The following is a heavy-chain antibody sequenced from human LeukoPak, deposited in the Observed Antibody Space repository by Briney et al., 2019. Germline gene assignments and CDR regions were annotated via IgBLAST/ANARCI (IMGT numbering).Heavy chain of an antibody. J-gene: IGHJ4*02. CDR3: ARDSAGGRWVFDY. CDR2: ISAYNGNT. D-gene: IGHD5-24*01. CDR1: AYTFTSYG. V-gene: IGHV1-18*01. Sequence: ASVKVSCDGSAYTFTSYGISWVRQAPGQGLEWMGWISAYNGNTNYAQKLQGRVAMPRDTSTSTAYMELRSLRSDDTAVYYCARDSAGGRWVFDYWGQGTLVTVSS.